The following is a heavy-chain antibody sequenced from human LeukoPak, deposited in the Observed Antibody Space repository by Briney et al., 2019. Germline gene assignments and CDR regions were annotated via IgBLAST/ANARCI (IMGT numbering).Heavy chain of an antibody. CDR3: AREGYYGSYFDY. CDR2: IIPIFGTA. CDR1: GGTFSSYA. D-gene: IGHD3-10*01. J-gene: IGHJ4*02. V-gene: IGHV1-69*06. Sequence: ASVKVSCKASGGTFSSYAISWVRQAPGQGLEWMGGIIPIFGTANYAQKFQGRVTITADKSTSTAYMELSSLRSGDTAVYYCAREGYYGSYFDYWGQGTLVTVSS.